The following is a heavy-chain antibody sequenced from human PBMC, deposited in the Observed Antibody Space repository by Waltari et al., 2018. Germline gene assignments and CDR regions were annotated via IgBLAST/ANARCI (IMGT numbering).Heavy chain of an antibody. CDR3: ARYHLVRYFDWPDAFDI. CDR1: GGTFSSYA. J-gene: IGHJ3*02. D-gene: IGHD3-9*01. Sequence: QVQLVQSGAEVKQPGSSVKVSCKASGGTFSSYAISWVRQAPGQGLEWMGGIIPIFGTANYAQKFQGRVTITADESKSTAYMGLSRLRSEDTDVHYCARYHLVRYFDWPDAFDIWGQGTMVTVSS. CDR2: IIPIFGTA. V-gene: IGHV1-69*01.